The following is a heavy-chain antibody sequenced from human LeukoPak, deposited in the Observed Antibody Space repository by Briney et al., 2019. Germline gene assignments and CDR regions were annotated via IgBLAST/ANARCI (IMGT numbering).Heavy chain of an antibody. V-gene: IGHV3-30*18. CDR2: MSYDGNNK. D-gene: IGHD3-22*01. CDR3: AKDRGGAYDESSVDI. Sequence: PGRSLRLSCAASGFSFSNYGIHWVRQAPGKGLEWVAVMSYDGNNKYYADSVKGRFTISRDDSKNTLYLQMNSLRAEDTAVYYCAKDRGGAYDESSVDIWGQGTMVTVSS. CDR1: GFSFSNYG. J-gene: IGHJ3*02.